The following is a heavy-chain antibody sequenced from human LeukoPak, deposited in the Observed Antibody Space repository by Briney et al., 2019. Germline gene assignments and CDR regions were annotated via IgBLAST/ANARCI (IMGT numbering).Heavy chain of an antibody. V-gene: IGHV4-39*01. J-gene: IGHJ5*02. CDR3: ARQPRYYDILTAFDP. D-gene: IGHD3-9*01. Sequence: SETLSLTCTVSGGSISSSSYYWGWIRQPPGKGLEWIGSIYYGGSTYYNPSLKSRVTISVDTSKNQFSLKLSSVTAADTAVYYCARQPRYYDILTAFDPWGQGTLVTVSS. CDR2: IYYGGST. CDR1: GGSISSSSYY.